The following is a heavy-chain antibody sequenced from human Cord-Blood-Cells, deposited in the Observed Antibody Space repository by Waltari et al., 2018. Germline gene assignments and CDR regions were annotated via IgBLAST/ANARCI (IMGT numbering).Heavy chain of an antibody. D-gene: IGHD6-13*01. CDR1: GYSISSGYY. V-gene: IGHV4-38-2*01. J-gene: IGHJ5*02. CDR2: IYHSGST. Sequence: QVQLQESGPGLVKPSETLSLTCAVSGYSISSGYYWGWIRQPPGKGLEWIGSIYHSGSTYYNPSLKSRVTISVDTSKNQFSLKLSSVTAADTAVYYCARVGDSSWYDVYWFDPWGQGTLVTVSS. CDR3: ARVGDSSWYDVYWFDP.